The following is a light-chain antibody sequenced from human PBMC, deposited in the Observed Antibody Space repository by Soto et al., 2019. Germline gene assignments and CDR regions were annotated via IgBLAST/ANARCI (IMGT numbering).Light chain of an antibody. J-gene: IGKJ5*01. CDR2: DAS. CDR3: QQYGTAPIT. V-gene: IGKV1-5*01. Sequence: DIQMTQSPSTLSASVGDRVTITCRASQSITHWLAWYQQKPGKAPKLLVYDASSLETGVPSRFSGSGSGTEFTLTISSLEPEDSAMYYCQQYGTAPITFGQGTRLEIK. CDR1: QSITHW.